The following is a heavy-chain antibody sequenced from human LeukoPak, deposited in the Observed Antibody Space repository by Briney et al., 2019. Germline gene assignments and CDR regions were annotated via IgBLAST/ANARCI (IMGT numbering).Heavy chain of an antibody. CDR1: GFTFSDYY. D-gene: IGHD3-9*01. CDR2: ISSSGTTI. CDR3: ARDRSGILTPFDY. J-gene: IGHJ4*02. Sequence: PGGSLRLSCATSGFTFSDYYMSWIRQAPGKGLEWVSFISSSGTTIYYADSVKGRFTISRDNAKNSLHLQMNSLRAEDTAVYYCARDRSGILTPFDYWGQGTLVTVSS. V-gene: IGHV3-11*04.